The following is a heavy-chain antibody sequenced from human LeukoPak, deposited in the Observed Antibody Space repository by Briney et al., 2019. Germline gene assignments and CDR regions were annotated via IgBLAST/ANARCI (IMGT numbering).Heavy chain of an antibody. V-gene: IGHV3-43*02. J-gene: IGHJ3*02. CDR2: ISGDGGST. Sequence: GGSLRLSCAPSGFTFDEYAMHSVRQAPGKGLERGSHISGDGGSTYYADAVKCRFTISKDNSKNSLYLQMNSLRTEDTALYYCAKDSRYYDSTGYYWGASDIWGQGTMVTVSS. D-gene: IGHD3-22*01. CDR3: AKDSRYYDSTGYYWGASDI. CDR1: GFTFDEYA.